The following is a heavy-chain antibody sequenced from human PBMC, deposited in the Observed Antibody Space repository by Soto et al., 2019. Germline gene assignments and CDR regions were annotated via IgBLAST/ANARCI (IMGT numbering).Heavy chain of an antibody. CDR1: GGSISSGDYY. J-gene: IGHJ3*02. CDR2: IYYSGST. D-gene: IGHD3-22*01. Sequence: PSETLSLTCTVSGGSISSGDYYWSWIRQHPGKGLEWIGYIYYSGSTYYNPSLKSRVTISVDTSKNQFSLKLSSVTAADTAVYYCASAVITMMGRTFDIWGQGTMVTVSS. V-gene: IGHV4-31*03. CDR3: ASAVITMMGRTFDI.